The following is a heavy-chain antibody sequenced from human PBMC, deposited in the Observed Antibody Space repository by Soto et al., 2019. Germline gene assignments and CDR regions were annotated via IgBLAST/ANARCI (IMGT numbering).Heavy chain of an antibody. CDR3: AREMVGYCSSTSCYSTGDYYYYYMDV. Sequence: ASVKVSCKASGYTFTSYGISWVRQAPGQGLEWMGWISAYNGNTNYAQKLQGRVTMTTDTSTSTAYMELRSLRSDDTAVYYCAREMVGYCSSTSCYSTGDYYYYYMDVWGKGTTVTVSS. CDR2: ISAYNGNT. V-gene: IGHV1-18*01. D-gene: IGHD2-2*02. J-gene: IGHJ6*03. CDR1: GYTFTSYG.